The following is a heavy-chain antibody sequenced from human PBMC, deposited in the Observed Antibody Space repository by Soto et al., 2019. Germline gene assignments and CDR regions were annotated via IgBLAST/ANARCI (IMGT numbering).Heavy chain of an antibody. CDR3: ARAKGLRFLEWLQDYYYSMDV. CDR1: GFTFSSYD. Sequence: GGSLRLSCAASGFTFSSYDMHWVRQATGKGLEWVSAIGTAGDTYYPGSVKGRFTISRENAKNSLYLQMNSLRAEDTAVYYCARAKGLRFLEWLQDYYYSMDVWGQGTTVTVSS. V-gene: IGHV3-13*01. D-gene: IGHD3-3*01. J-gene: IGHJ6*02. CDR2: IGTAGDT.